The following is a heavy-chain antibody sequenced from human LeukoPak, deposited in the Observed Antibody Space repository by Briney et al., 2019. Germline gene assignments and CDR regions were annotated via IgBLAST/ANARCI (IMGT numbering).Heavy chain of an antibody. CDR1: GNTYTADG. Sequence: ASVKVSCKACGNTYTADGVSRVDQAPRQGLERMGWISPDNGNTIYAQKVQGRVTMTTDTSTSTAYMELGGLRSDDTALYYCARLMGYSDYPFDYWGQGTLVTVSS. J-gene: IGHJ4*02. CDR3: ARLMGYSDYPFDY. V-gene: IGHV1-18*01. CDR2: ISPDNGNT. D-gene: IGHD4-11*01.